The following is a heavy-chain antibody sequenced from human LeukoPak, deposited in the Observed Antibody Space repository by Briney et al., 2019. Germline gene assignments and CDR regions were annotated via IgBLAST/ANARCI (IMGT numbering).Heavy chain of an antibody. D-gene: IGHD6-19*01. CDR3: TRGPYSSGWYPSAFDI. J-gene: IGHJ3*02. CDR2: IYSGGST. CDR1: GRTVSGNH. Sequence: GGSLRLSCAASGRTVSGNHMSWVRQAPGKGLEWVSVIYSGGSTYYADSVKGRFTISRDNSKSTLYLQMNSLRAEDTAVYYCTRGPYSSGWYPSAFDIWGQGTMVTVSS. V-gene: IGHV3-66*02.